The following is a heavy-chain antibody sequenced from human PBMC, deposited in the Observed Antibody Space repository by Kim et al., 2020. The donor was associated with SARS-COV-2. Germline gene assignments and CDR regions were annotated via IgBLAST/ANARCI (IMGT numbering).Heavy chain of an antibody. J-gene: IGHJ5*02. Sequence: SETLSLTCTVSGGSISSYYWSWIRQPPGKGLEWIGYIYYSGSTNYNPSLKSRVTISVDTSKNQFSLKLSSVTAAYTAVYYCACHGTTMIVAWGQGTLGTV. V-gene: IGHV4-59*08. CDR2: IYYSGST. D-gene: IGHD3-22*01. CDR3: ACHGTTMIVA. CDR1: GGSISSYY.